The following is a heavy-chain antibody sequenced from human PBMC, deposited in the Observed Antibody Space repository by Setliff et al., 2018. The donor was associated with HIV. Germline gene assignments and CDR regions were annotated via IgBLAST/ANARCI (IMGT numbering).Heavy chain of an antibody. CDR1: GYTFTSYA. V-gene: IGHV1-18*01. J-gene: IGHJ6*03. CDR2: ISAYNGNT. Sequence: ASVKVSCKASGYTFTSYAMNWVRQAPGQGLEWMGWISAYNGNTNYAQKLQGRVTMTTDTSTSTAYMELSSLRSEDTAVYYCARMSGRSGYYSDYYYMDVWSKGTTVTV. CDR3: ARMSGRSGYYSDYYYMDV. D-gene: IGHD3-22*01.